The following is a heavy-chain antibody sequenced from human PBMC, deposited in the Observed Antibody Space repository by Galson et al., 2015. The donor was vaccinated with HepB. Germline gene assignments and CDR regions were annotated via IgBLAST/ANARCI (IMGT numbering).Heavy chain of an antibody. CDR1: GFSLSTSGVG. D-gene: IGHD4-17*01. Sequence: PALVKPTQTLTLTCTFSGFSLSTSGVGVGWIRQPPGKALEWLALIYWDDDKRYSPSLKSRLTITKDTSKNQVVLTMTNVDPVDTATYYCAHIPPYGDYGDVWGQGTTVTVSS. V-gene: IGHV2-5*02. CDR2: IYWDDDK. J-gene: IGHJ6*02. CDR3: AHIPPYGDYGDV.